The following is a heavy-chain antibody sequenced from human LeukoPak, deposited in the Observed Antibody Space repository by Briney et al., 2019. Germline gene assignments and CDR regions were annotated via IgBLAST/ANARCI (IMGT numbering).Heavy chain of an antibody. D-gene: IGHD4-17*01. CDR1: GFSFSSYG. V-gene: IGHV3-30*03. CDR2: ISYDGNNK. J-gene: IGHJ5*02. CDR3: AARNYGDRFNS. Sequence: PGGSLRLSCAASGFSFSSYGMHWVRQAPGKGLEWVAVISYDGNNKNYADSVKGRLTLSRDNAKNSLYLQMNSLRVEDTAVYYCAARNYGDRFNSWGQGTLVTVSS.